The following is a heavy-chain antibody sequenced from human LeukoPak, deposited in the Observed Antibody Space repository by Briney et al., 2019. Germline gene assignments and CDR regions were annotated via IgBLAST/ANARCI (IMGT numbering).Heavy chain of an antibody. J-gene: IGHJ4*02. CDR2: ISAYNGNT. V-gene: IGHV1-18*01. CDR3: ARSPYRSGYYKPFDY. Sequence: ASVKVSCKASGYTFTSYGISWVRQAPGQGLEWMGWISAYNGNTNYAQKLQGRVTMTTDTSTSTAYMELRSLRSDDTAVYYCARSPYRSGYYKPFDYWGQGTLVTVSS. D-gene: IGHD3-22*01. CDR1: GYTFTSYG.